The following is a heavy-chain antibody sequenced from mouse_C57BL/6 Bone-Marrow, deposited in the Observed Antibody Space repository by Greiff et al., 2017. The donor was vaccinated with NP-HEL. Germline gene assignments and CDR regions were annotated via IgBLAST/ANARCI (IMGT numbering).Heavy chain of an antibody. V-gene: IGHV7-3*01. CDR2: IRNKANGYTT. J-gene: IGHJ3*01. Sequence: EVKLMESGGGLVQPGGSLSLSCAASGFTFTDYYMSWVRQPPGKALEWLGFIRNKANGYTTEYSASVKGRFTISRDNSQSILYLQMNALRAEDSATYYCARFHYYGSSYSFAYWGQGTLVTVSA. D-gene: IGHD1-1*01. CDR3: ARFHYYGSSYSFAY. CDR1: GFTFTDYY.